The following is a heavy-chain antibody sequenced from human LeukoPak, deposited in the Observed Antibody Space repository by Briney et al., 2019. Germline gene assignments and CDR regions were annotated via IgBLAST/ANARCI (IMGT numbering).Heavy chain of an antibody. CDR2: INHSGST. D-gene: IGHD3-3*01. CDR1: GGSISTYY. Sequence: NPSETLSLTCTVSGGSISTYYWSWIRQPPGKGLEWIGEINHSGSTNYNPSLKSRVTISVDTSKNQFSLKLSSVTAADTAVYYCARDLFRNDFWSGYPHYYYYYMDVWGKGTTVTVSS. CDR3: ARDLFRNDFWSGYPHYYYYYMDV. J-gene: IGHJ6*03. V-gene: IGHV4-34*01.